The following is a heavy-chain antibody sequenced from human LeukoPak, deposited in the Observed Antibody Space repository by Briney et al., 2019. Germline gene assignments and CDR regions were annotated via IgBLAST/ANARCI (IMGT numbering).Heavy chain of an antibody. D-gene: IGHD3-16*01. J-gene: IGHJ4*02. CDR3: ARPRPGWSSVMPYFDY. Sequence: PGGSLRLSCTASGFTFSNYWMNWVRQAPGKGLEWVANIKHDGTDKYYVDSVKGRFTISRDNAKNSLFLQMNSLRAEDTAVYYCARPRPGWSSVMPYFDYWGQGTLVTVSS. V-gene: IGHV3-7*01. CDR1: GFTFSNYW. CDR2: IKHDGTDK.